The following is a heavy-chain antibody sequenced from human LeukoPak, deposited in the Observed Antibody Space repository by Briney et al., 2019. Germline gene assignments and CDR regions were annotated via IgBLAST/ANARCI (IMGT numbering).Heavy chain of an antibody. J-gene: IGHJ4*02. CDR2: IIPIFGTA. CDR1: GGTFSSYA. CDR3: ARSDYGDFKEFDY. Sequence: SVKVSCKASGGTFSSYAISWVRQAPGQELERMGRIIPIFGTANYAQKFQGRVTITTDESTSTAYMELSSPRSEDTAVYYCARSDYGDFKEFDYWGQGTLVTVSS. D-gene: IGHD4-17*01. V-gene: IGHV1-69*05.